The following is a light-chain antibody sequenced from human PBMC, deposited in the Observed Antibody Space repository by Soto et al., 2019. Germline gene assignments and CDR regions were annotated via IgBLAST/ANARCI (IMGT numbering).Light chain of an antibody. V-gene: IGLV1-40*01. CDR2: PNA. J-gene: IGLJ1*01. CDR3: QSYDSSRTNYV. Sequence: QSVLTQPPSVSEDPRQRVTVSCTASSCDIGAGYDVLWYQQLPGAAPKLLIYPNALRPSRVPALFSASKSDSSASLPLTGLRAEDEADYYSQSYDSSRTNYVFGTGTTVTVL. CDR1: SCDIGAGYD.